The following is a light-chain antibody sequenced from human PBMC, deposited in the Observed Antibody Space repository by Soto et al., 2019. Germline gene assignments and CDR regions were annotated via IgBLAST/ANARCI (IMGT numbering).Light chain of an antibody. Sequence: QSVLTQPASVSGSPGQSITISCTGTSSDVGSYNLVSWYQQHPSKAPKLMIYEGSKRPSGVSNRFSGSKSGNTASLTISVLQAEDEADYYCCSYAGSSTFWVFGGGTKLTVL. CDR2: EGS. CDR1: SSDVGSYNL. J-gene: IGLJ3*02. CDR3: CSYAGSSTFWV. V-gene: IGLV2-23*03.